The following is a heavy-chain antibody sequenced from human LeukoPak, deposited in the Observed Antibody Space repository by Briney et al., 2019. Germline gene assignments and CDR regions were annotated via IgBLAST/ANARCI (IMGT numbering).Heavy chain of an antibody. J-gene: IGHJ4*02. CDR3: ARDRGYSYGPFDY. V-gene: IGHV4-4*07. CDR2: IYTSGST. CDR1: GGSISSYY. D-gene: IGHD5-18*01. Sequence: SETLSLTCTVSGGSISSYYWSWIRQPAGKGLEWIGRIYTSGSTNYNPSLKSRVTMSIDTSKNHFSLKVSSVTAADTAVYYRARDRGYSYGPFDYWGQGTLVTVSS.